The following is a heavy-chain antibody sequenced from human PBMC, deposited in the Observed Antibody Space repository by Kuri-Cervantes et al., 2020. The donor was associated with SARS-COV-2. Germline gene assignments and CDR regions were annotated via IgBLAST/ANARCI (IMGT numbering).Heavy chain of an antibody. CDR3: AKDRGYSSGWYPS. Sequence: GESLKISCAASGFTFSSYSMNWVRQAPGKGLEWVSSISSSSSYIYYADSVKGRFTISRDNAKNSLYLQVNSLRAEDTAVYYCAKDRGYSSGWYPSWGQGTLVTVSS. CDR2: ISSSSSYI. J-gene: IGHJ4*02. V-gene: IGHV3-21*04. CDR1: GFTFSSYS. D-gene: IGHD6-19*01.